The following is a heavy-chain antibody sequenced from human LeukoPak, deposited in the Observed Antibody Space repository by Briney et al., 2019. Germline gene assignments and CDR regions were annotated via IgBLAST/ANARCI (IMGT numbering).Heavy chain of an antibody. V-gene: IGHV3-30*03. CDR1: GFTFSSYG. CDR3: ATEIDYGDYVHNFDY. CDR2: ISYDGSIK. Sequence: GRSLRLSCAASGFTFSSYGMHWVRQAPGKGLEWVAVISYDGSIKYYADSLKGRFTISRDNSKNTLSLQMNSLRAEDTAVYYCATEIDYGDYVHNFDYWGQGTLVTVS. D-gene: IGHD4-17*01. J-gene: IGHJ4*02.